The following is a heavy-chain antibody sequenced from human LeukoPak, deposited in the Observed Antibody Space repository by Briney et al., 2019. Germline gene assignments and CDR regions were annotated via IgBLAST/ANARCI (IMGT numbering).Heavy chain of an antibody. CDR3: ARERQNKDFWSGGDY. J-gene: IGHJ4*02. CDR2: IKQDGSEK. CDR1: GFTFSTYW. V-gene: IGHV3-7*01. D-gene: IGHD3-3*01. Sequence: GGSLRLSCAASGFTFSTYWMSWVRQAPGKGLEWVANIKQDGSEKYYVGSVKGRFTISRDNAKNSLYLQMSSLRAEDTAVYYCARERQNKDFWSGGDYWGQGTLVTVSS.